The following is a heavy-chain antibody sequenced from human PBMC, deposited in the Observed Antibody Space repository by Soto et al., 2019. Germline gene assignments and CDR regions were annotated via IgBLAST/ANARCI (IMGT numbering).Heavy chain of an antibody. V-gene: IGHV1-69*01. D-gene: IGHD4-4*01. J-gene: IGHJ6*02. CDR1: GGTFSSYA. CDR2: IIPIFGTA. CDR3: ASHSKDGYSNYYYYYGMDG. Sequence: QVQLVQSGAEVKKPGSSVKVSCKASGGTFSSYAISWVRQAPGQGLEWMGGIIPIFGTANYAQKFQGRVTITADESTSTAYMELSSLRSEDTAVYYCASHSKDGYSNYYYYYGMDGWGQGTTVTVSS.